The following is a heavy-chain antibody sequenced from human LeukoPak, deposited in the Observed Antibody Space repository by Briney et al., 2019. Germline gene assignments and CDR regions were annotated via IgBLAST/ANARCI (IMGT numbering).Heavy chain of an antibody. CDR2: INSDGSST. CDR3: AKDLSDSGYFQFMDV. Sequence: PGGSLRLSCAASGFTFSSYWMHWVRQAPGKGLVWVSRINSDGSSTSYADAVKGRFIISRDNSKNTLYLQMNSLRAEHAAVYYCAKDLSDSGYFQFMDVWGQGTTVTVSS. CDR1: GFTFSSYW. D-gene: IGHD3-22*01. J-gene: IGHJ6*02. V-gene: IGHV3-74*01.